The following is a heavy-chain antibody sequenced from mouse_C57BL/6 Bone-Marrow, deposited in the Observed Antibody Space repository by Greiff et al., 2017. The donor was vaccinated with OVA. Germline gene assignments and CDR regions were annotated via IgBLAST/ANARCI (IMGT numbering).Heavy chain of an antibody. Sequence: QVQLQQPGAELVRPGTSVKLSCKASGYTFTSYWMHWLKPRPGQGLEWIGVIDLLDSYTNYNQKFKGKATLTVDTSSSTAYMQLSSLTSEDSAVYYCARRDIYYDYDDAMDYWGQGTSVTVSS. CDR1: GYTFTSYW. J-gene: IGHJ4*01. CDR2: IDLLDSYT. CDR3: ARRDIYYDYDDAMDY. D-gene: IGHD2-4*01. V-gene: IGHV1-59*01.